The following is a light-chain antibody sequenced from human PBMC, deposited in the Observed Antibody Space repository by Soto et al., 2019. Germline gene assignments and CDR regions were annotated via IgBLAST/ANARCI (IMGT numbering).Light chain of an antibody. CDR3: SSYTSTRTHVI. CDR2: DVS. V-gene: IGLV2-14*01. Sequence: QSALTQPASVSGSPGQSITISCTATASDVGDYNYVSWFQRYPGKAPKLMIYDVSNRPSGVSNRFSGSKSGNTASLTISGLQAEDEADYYCSSYTSTRTHVIFGRGTKLIVL. J-gene: IGLJ2*01. CDR1: ASDVGDYNY.